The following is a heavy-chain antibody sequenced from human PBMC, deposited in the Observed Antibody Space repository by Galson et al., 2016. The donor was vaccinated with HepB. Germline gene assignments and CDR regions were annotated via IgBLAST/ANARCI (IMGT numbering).Heavy chain of an antibody. D-gene: IGHD3-9*01. V-gene: IGHV3-21*01. CDR3: AREIGEGVKLRYFDWLNYYYYMDV. J-gene: IGHJ6*03. CDR2: ITSSSSNI. Sequence: SLRLSCAASGFTFSSNTMNWVRQAPGKGLEWVSSITSSSSNIYYADSVKGRFTTSRDNAKNSLYLQMNSLRAEDTAVYYCAREIGEGVKLRYFDWLNYYYYMDVWGKGTTVTVSS. CDR1: GFTFSSNT.